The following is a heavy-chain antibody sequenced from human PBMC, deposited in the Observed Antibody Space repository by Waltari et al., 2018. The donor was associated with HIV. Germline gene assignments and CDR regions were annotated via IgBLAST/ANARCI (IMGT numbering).Heavy chain of an antibody. J-gene: IGHJ6*01. CDR2: VDYSGST. Sequence: QLPESGLGLVQPSETLSLTCTVSGGPIRWISNYWAWFRQPPGKGLEWIGRVDYSGSTYYAPSLKSVVTIAADTSKRQFSLKVSSVTAADTAVYYCVTDCVGDCYSGYCYGMDVWGEGTTGTVSS. CDR3: VTDCVGDCYSGYCYGMDV. V-gene: IGHV4-39*02. CDR1: GGPIRWISNY. D-gene: IGHD2-21*02.